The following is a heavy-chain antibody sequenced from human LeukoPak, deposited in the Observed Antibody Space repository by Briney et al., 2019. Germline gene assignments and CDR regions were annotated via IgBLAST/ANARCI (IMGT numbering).Heavy chain of an antibody. D-gene: IGHD2-21*02. CDR1: GFTFSSYA. V-gene: IGHV3-30-3*01. Sequence: GGSLRLSCAASGFTFSSYAMHWVRQAPGKGLEWVAVISYDGSNKYYADSVKGRFTISRDNSKSTLYLQMNSLRAEDTAVYYCARDQGDIVVVTAMALDYWGQGTLVTVSS. CDR3: ARDQGDIVVVTAMALDY. CDR2: ISYDGSNK. J-gene: IGHJ4*02.